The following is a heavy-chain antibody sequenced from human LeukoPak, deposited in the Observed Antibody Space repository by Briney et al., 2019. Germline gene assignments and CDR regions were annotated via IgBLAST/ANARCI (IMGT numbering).Heavy chain of an antibody. CDR2: IYYSGST. CDR3: ASSTVQDAFDI. CDR1: GGSISSYY. D-gene: IGHD4-17*01. J-gene: IGHJ3*02. V-gene: IGHV4-59*12. Sequence: SETLSLTCTVSGGSISSYYWSWIRQPPGKGLEWIGYIYYSGSTNYNPSLKSRVTISVDTSKNQFSLKLSSVTAADTAVYYCASSTVQDAFDIWGQGTMVTVSS.